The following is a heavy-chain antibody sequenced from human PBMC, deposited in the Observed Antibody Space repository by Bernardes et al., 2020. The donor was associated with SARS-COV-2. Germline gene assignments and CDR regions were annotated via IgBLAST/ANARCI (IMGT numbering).Heavy chain of an antibody. D-gene: IGHD2-15*01. V-gene: IGHV4-39*01. CDR1: GGSISSSSYY. CDR3: ASFATYWDDY. CDR2: IYYSGST. Sequence: SETLSLTCTVSGGSISSSSYYWGWIRQPPGKGLEWIGSIYYSGSTYYNPSLKSRVTISVDTSKNQFSLKLSSVTAADTAVYYCASFATYWDDYWGQGTLVTVSS. J-gene: IGHJ4*02.